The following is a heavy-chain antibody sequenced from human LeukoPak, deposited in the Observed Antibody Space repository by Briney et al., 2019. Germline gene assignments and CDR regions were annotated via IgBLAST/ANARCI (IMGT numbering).Heavy chain of an antibody. CDR1: GFTFSSYS. Sequence: GGSLRLSCAASGFTFSSYSMNWVRQAPGKGLEWVSSISSSSNYIYYADSVKGRFTISRDNAKNSLYLQMNSLRAEDTAVYYCARVGAAGTADAFDIWGQGTMVTVSS. CDR2: ISSSSNYI. D-gene: IGHD6-13*01. CDR3: ARVGAAGTADAFDI. V-gene: IGHV3-21*01. J-gene: IGHJ3*02.